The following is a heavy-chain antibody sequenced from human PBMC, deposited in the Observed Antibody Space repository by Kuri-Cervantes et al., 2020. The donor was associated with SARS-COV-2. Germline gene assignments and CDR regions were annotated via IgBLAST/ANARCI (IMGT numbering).Heavy chain of an antibody. CDR1: GGSISSYC. Sequence: SETLSLTCTVSGGSISSYCWSWIRQPPGKGLEWIGYIYYSGSTNYNPSLKSRVTISVDTSKNQFSLKLSSVTAADTAVYYCARRRDSISGGMDVWGQGTLVTVSS. V-gene: IGHV4-59*08. D-gene: IGHD2-21*01. J-gene: IGHJ4*02. CDR3: ARRRDSISGGMDV. CDR2: IYYSGST.